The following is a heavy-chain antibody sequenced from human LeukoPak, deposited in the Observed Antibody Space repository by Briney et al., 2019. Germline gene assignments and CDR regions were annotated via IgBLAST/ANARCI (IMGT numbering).Heavy chain of an antibody. Sequence: GESLKISCKGSGYRFTDYWIGWVRQMPGKGLEWMGIIYPGDSDTRYSPSFQGQVTISADKSINTAPLQWSSLKASDTAMYYCARGAAGTTPDYYYFGLDVWGQGTTVRVSS. V-gene: IGHV5-51*01. CDR3: ARGAAGTTPDYYYFGLDV. CDR1: GYRFTDYW. D-gene: IGHD1-7*01. J-gene: IGHJ6*02. CDR2: IYPGDSDT.